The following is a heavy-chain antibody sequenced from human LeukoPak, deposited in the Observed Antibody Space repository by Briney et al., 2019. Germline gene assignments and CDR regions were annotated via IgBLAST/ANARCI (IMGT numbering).Heavy chain of an antibody. J-gene: IGHJ4*02. CDR2: IYYSGST. CDR3: ARAVYGDHFDY. V-gene: IGHV4-59*01. D-gene: IGHD4-17*01. Sequence: SETLSLTCTVSGGSISPYYWTWIRQSPGKGLEWLGYIYYSGSTNYNPSLKSRVTISVDTSKNQFSLKLSSVTAADTAVYYCARAVYGDHFDYWGQGTLVTVSS. CDR1: GGSISPYY.